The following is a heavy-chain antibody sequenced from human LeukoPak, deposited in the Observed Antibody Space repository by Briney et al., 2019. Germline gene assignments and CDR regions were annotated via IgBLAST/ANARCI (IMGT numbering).Heavy chain of an antibody. J-gene: IGHJ4*02. Sequence: PGGSLRLSCVASGFTFSNAWMNWVRQAPGKGLEWVANIRQDGDTKYYVDSVKGRFTISRDNAMNSLYLQMNSLRAEDTAIYYCARSLPYGTTWYGRSDFWGQGTLVTVSS. CDR1: GFTFSNAW. D-gene: IGHD6-13*01. CDR3: ARSLPYGTTWYGRSDF. CDR2: IRQDGDTK. V-gene: IGHV3-7*03.